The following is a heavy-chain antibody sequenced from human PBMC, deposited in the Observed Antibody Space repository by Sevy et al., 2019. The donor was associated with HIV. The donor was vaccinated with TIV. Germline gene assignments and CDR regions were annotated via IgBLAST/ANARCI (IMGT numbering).Heavy chain of an antibody. V-gene: IGHV3-64D*06. CDR3: VKDREVAAGYYFDY. CDR2: ITSNGGST. Sequence: GGSLRLSCSASRFTFSSYAMHWVRQAPGKGLEYVSAITSNGGSTYYADSVKGRFTISRDNSKNTLYLQMSSLRAEDTAVYYCVKDREVAAGYYFDYWGQGTLVTVSS. J-gene: IGHJ4*02. D-gene: IGHD6-13*01. CDR1: RFTFSSYA.